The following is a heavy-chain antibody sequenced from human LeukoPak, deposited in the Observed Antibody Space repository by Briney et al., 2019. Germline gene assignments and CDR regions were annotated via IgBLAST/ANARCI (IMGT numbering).Heavy chain of an antibody. CDR3: AKERDCSSTSCYRYYYGMDV. Sequence: GGSLRLSCAASGFTFDDYAMHWVRQAPGKGLEWVSGISWNSGSIGYADSVKGRFTISRDNAKNSPYLQMTSLRAEDTALYYCAKERDCSSTSCYRYYYGMDVWGQGTTVTVSS. J-gene: IGHJ6*02. V-gene: IGHV3-9*01. CDR1: GFTFDDYA. D-gene: IGHD2-2*01. CDR2: ISWNSGSI.